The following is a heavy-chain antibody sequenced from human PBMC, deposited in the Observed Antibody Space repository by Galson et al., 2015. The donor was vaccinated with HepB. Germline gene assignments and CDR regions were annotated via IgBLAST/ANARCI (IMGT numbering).Heavy chain of an antibody. CDR1: GFTFDNFA. CDR2: LSWNSGSY. V-gene: IGHV3-9*01. Sequence: SLRLSCAASGFTFDNFAMHCVRQVPGKGLEWASGLSWNSGSYGQAAFVKGRFSISRDNSKNSLYLQLNSLRPKDTCVYYCAKDRWDLLRMGAFDVWGQGTLVTVSS. CDR3: AKDRWDLLRMGAFDV. J-gene: IGHJ3*01. D-gene: IGHD2-8*01.